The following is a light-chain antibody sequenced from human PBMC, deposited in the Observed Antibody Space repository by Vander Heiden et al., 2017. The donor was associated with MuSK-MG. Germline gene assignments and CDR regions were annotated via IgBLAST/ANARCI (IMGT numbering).Light chain of an antibody. CDR3: QQHQVYPPLT. J-gene: IGKJ4*01. V-gene: IGKV1-17*01. CDR2: AAS. CDR1: QGIRND. Sequence: IQMTQSPSSLSASVGDTVTITCRASQGIRNDLGWYQQKPGEAPKRLISAASSLQSGVPSRFSDSGYGTDFTLTISSRRPEDSAPYYCQQHQVYPPLTFGGGTKVEI.